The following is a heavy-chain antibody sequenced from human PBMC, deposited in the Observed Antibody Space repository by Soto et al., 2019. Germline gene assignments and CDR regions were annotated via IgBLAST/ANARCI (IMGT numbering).Heavy chain of an antibody. Sequence: ASVKVSCKASGYTFTNYGISWVRQAPGQGLEWMGWISAYNGNTNYAQNLQGRVTMTTDTSTSTAYMELRSLRSDDTAVYYCTRASTVAGGSSKSLPNNYWGQGTLVTVSS. V-gene: IGHV1-18*04. J-gene: IGHJ4*02. CDR2: ISAYNGNT. CDR3: TRASTVAGGSSKSLPNNY. D-gene: IGHD6-19*01. CDR1: GYTFTNYG.